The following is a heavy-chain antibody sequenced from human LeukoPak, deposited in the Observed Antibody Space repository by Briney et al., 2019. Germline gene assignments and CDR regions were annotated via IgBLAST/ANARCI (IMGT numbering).Heavy chain of an antibody. Sequence: GGSLRLSCAASGFSFDDYGMSWVRQAPGKGLEWVSGINWNGGSTGYADSVKGRFTISRDNAKNSLYLQMNSLRAEDTALYYCARALRTPYYYDSSGYYYDAFDIWGQGTMVTVYS. CDR1: GFSFDDYG. CDR2: INWNGGST. J-gene: IGHJ3*02. CDR3: ARALRTPYYYDSSGYYYDAFDI. V-gene: IGHV3-20*04. D-gene: IGHD3-22*01.